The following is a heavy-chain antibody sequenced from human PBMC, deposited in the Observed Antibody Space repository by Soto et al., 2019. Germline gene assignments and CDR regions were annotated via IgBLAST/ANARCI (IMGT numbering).Heavy chain of an antibody. V-gene: IGHV3-7*01. J-gene: IGHJ4*02. CDR2: IKQDGSEK. CDR1: GFTFRSYW. CDR3: ARDQGSAIYIAAAGFDY. D-gene: IGHD6-13*01. Sequence: GGSLRLSCEASGFTFRSYWMSWVRQAPGKGLEWVATIKQDGSEKYYVESVKGRLTISRDNAKNSLYLQMNSLRAVDTAVYYCARDQGSAIYIAAAGFDYGGQGTLVTVSS.